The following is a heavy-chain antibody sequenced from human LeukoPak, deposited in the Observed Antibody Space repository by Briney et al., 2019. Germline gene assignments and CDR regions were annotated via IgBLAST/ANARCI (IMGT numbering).Heavy chain of an antibody. J-gene: IGHJ2*01. Sequence: SETLSLTCTVSGDSISSYYWNWIRQPPGKGLEWIGNIYHSGSTDYNPSLKSRVTISIDTSKNQISLRLSSVTAADTAVYHCARDKGPYWYFDLWGRGTLVTVSS. CDR2: IYHSGST. CDR1: GDSISSYY. V-gene: IGHV4-59*01. CDR3: ARDKGPYWYFDL.